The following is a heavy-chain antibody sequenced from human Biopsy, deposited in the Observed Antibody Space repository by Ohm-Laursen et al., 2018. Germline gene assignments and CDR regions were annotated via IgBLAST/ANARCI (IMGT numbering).Heavy chain of an antibody. CDR3: ATLTEDYGASPDS. CDR2: VIPISNTA. CDR1: GGSFSDYV. V-gene: IGHV1-69*06. D-gene: IGHD4-17*01. J-gene: IGHJ4*02. Sequence: SSVKVSYKASGGSFSDYVLSWVRQAPGRGLEWMGRVIPISNTANYAQNFQDRLTITADRSTNTAYMELNSLRSEDTAVYFCATLTEDYGASPDSWGQGTLVVVSS.